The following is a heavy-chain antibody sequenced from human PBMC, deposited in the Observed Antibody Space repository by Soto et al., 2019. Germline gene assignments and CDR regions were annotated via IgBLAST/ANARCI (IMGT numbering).Heavy chain of an antibody. Sequence: GGSLRLSCAASGFTFSSYAMHWVRQAPGKGLEWVAVISYDGSNKYYADSVKGRFTISRDNSKNTLYLQMNSLRAEDTAAYYCARGSRGSSSAFDIWGQGTMVTVSS. CDR2: ISYDGSNK. V-gene: IGHV3-30*04. CDR1: GFTFSSYA. CDR3: ARGSRGSSSAFDI. D-gene: IGHD6-6*01. J-gene: IGHJ3*02.